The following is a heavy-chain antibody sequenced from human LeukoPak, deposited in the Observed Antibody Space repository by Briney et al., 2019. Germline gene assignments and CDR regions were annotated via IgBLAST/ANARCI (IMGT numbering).Heavy chain of an antibody. D-gene: IGHD3-3*01. J-gene: IGHJ6*03. CDR2: VDHTGST. CDR1: DDSITMYY. Sequence: SETLSLTCSVSDDSITMYYWTWIRQPPGKGLEWIGYVDHTGSTNFNPSLNGRVSISRDTTKNLFSLRLRSVTAADTAVYFCAKVRFLEWPAPMDVWGKGTTVTVSS. CDR3: AKVRFLEWPAPMDV. V-gene: IGHV4-59*01.